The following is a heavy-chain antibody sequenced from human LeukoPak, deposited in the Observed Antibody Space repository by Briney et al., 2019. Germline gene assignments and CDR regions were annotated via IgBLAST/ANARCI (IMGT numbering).Heavy chain of an antibody. V-gene: IGHV3-7*05. CDR1: GFTFSNYW. CDR3: ARGFAPDY. CDR2: RKQDGSEE. Sequence: GGSLRLSCAASGFTFSNYWMTWVRQAPGQELEWVANRKQDGSEEDYVDPVKGRFTISRDNAKNSLYLQMSSLRAEDTAVYYCARGFAPDYWGQGTLVTVSS. J-gene: IGHJ4*02.